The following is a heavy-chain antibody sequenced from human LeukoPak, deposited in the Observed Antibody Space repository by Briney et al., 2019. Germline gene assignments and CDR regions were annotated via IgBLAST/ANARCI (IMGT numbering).Heavy chain of an antibody. Sequence: GGSLRLSCAASGFTFSSYVMHWVRQAPGKGLEWVAVIWYDGSDKYYAASVKGRFTISRDNSKNTLYLQMNSLRAEDTAVYYCARALYDYVWGSSLWGQGTLVTVSS. D-gene: IGHD3-16*01. CDR3: ARALYDYVWGSSL. V-gene: IGHV3-33*01. CDR2: IWYDGSDK. J-gene: IGHJ4*02. CDR1: GFTFSSYV.